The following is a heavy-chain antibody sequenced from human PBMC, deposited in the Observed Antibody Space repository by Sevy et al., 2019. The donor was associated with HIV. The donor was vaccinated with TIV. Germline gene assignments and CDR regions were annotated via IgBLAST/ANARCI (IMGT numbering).Heavy chain of an antibody. CDR3: ARDRGYYDSSGYYPTPYFDY. D-gene: IGHD3-22*01. Sequence: SETLSLTCTVSGGSISSGGYYWSWIRQHPGKGMEWIGYIYYSGRTYYNPSLKSRVTISVDTSKNQFSLKLSSVTAADTAVYYCARDRGYYDSSGYYPTPYFDYWCQGTLVTVSS. V-gene: IGHV4-31*03. CDR2: IYYSGRT. CDR1: GGSISSGGYY. J-gene: IGHJ4*02.